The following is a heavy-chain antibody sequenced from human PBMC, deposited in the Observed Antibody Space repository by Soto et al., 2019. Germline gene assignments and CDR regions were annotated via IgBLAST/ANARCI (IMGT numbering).Heavy chain of an antibody. V-gene: IGHV3-33*01. CDR2: IWYDGSKK. CDR1: GFTFTSYG. J-gene: IGHJ4*02. CDR3: ARDAYKMDY. Sequence: QVQLVESGGGVVQPGRSLRLSCAASGFTFTSYGMHWVRQAPGKGLEWVAVIWYDGSKKYYGDSVKGRFTISRDNSKNTLSLRMNSLRAEDTAVYYCARDAYKMDYWGQGTLVTVSS. D-gene: IGHD1-1*01.